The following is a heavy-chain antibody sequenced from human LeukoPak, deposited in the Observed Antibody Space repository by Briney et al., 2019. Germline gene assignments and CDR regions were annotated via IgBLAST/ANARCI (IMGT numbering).Heavy chain of an antibody. CDR1: GFTFSSYS. D-gene: IGHD2/OR15-2a*01. CDR2: ISSSSSYI. J-gene: IGHJ4*02. Sequence: GGSLRLSCAASGFTFSSYSMNWVRQAPGKGLEWVSSISSSSSYIYYADSAKGRFTISRDNAKNSLYLQMNSLRAEDTAVYYCARARGRTTRHWGQGTLVTVSS. CDR3: ARARGRTTRH. V-gene: IGHV3-21*01.